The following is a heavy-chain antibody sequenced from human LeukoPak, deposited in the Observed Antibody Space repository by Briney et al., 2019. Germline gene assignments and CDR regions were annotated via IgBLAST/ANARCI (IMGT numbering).Heavy chain of an antibody. D-gene: IGHD3-22*01. CDR1: GFTFSSYW. V-gene: IGHV3-74*01. CDR2: IKSDGKT. J-gene: IGHJ1*01. Sequence: GGSLRLSCAASGFTFSSYWMHWVRQAPGRGLVWVSRIKSDGKTNYADSVKGRFTISRDNAKNTVSLQMNSLRAEDTGVYYCARAPSEIGGYYPEYFRHWGQGTLVTVSS. CDR3: ARAPSEIGGYYPEYFRH.